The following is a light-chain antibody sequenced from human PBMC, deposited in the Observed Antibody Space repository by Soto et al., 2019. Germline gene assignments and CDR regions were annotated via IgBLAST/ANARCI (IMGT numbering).Light chain of an antibody. CDR2: DVS. J-gene: IGKJ1*01. CDR1: QSVSTY. Sequence: EIVLTQSPATLSLSPGERATLSCRASQSVSTYLAWYQQKAGQAPRLLIYDVSNRATGVPARFSGSGSGTEFTLTISSLEPEDFAVYYCQQRSTRPPWTFGQGTKVEIK. CDR3: QQRSTRPPWT. V-gene: IGKV3-11*01.